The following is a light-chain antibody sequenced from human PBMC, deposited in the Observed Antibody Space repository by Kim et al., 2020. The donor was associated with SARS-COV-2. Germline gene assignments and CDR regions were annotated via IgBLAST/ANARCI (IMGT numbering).Light chain of an antibody. CDR2: KAS. J-gene: IGKJ2*01. CDR3: QQNDSEPYT. Sequence: DIQMTQSPSTLFASVGDRVTITCRASQSVSSWLAWYQQKPGKDPKLLIYKASTLEGGVPSRFSGRGSGTEFTLTINSLQPDDFATYSSQQNDSEPYTFGQGTKLEI. CDR1: QSVSSW. V-gene: IGKV1-5*03.